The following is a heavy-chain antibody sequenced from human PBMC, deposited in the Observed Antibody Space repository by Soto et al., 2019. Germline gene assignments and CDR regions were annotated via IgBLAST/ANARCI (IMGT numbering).Heavy chain of an antibody. CDR3: ARGIGYCSSINCYSSRRLRFDS. V-gene: IGHV4-34*01. D-gene: IGHD2-2*01. J-gene: IGHJ4*02. Sequence: WTWIRQSPEKGLEWIGEVNHSGTTYYNPSLKTRVTISVHTPKNQFSLKMSSVTAEDTAVYYCARGIGYCSSINCYSSRRLRFDSWGQGTLVTVSS. CDR2: VNHSGTT.